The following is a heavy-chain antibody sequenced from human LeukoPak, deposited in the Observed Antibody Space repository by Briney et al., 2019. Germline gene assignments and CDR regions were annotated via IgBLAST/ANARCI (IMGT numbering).Heavy chain of an antibody. D-gene: IGHD4-17*01. J-gene: IGHJ4*02. CDR1: GYTFTGYY. V-gene: IGHV1-2*02. CDR3: ARNPTRTTVVTPPGY. CDR2: INPNSGGT. Sequence: GASVKVSCKASGYTFTGYYMHWVRQAPGQGLEWMGWINPNSGGTNYAQKFQGRVTMTRDTSISTAYMELSRLRSDDTAAYYCARNPTRTTVVTPPGYWGQGTLVTVSS.